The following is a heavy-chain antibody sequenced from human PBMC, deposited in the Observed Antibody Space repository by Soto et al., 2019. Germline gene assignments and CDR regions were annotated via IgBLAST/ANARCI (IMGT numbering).Heavy chain of an antibody. CDR1: GYTFTSYG. Sequence: QVQLVQSGAEVKKPGASVKVSCKASGYTFTSYGINWVRQAPGQGLEWMGWISAYNGNTNYAQKLQGRVTMTTDTSTSTAYMELRSLRSDDTAVYYCARVITGTTFYYYYGMDVWGQGTMVTVSS. D-gene: IGHD1-7*01. J-gene: IGHJ6*02. CDR3: ARVITGTTFYYYYGMDV. V-gene: IGHV1-18*01. CDR2: ISAYNGNT.